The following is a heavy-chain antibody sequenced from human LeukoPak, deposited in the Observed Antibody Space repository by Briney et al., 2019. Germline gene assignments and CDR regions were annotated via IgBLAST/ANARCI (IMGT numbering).Heavy chain of an antibody. D-gene: IGHD2-2*01. CDR1: GFIFSNYR. J-gene: IGHJ4*02. Sequence: GGSLRLSCAASGFIFSNYRMHWVRQAPGKGLVWVSHINTDGSSTTYADSVKGRFTISRDNAKNTLYLQMNSLRAEDTAVYYCARVGYCSSTSCYAVDYWGQGTLVTVSS. V-gene: IGHV3-74*01. CDR3: ARVGYCSSTSCYAVDY. CDR2: INTDGSST.